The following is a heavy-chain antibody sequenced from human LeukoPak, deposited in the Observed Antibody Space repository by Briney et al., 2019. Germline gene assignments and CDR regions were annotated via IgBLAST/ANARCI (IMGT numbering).Heavy chain of an antibody. J-gene: IGHJ6*03. CDR3: ARDYYYGSGTRGYYYLDT. V-gene: IGHV3-48*01. D-gene: IGHD3-10*01. Sequence: GGSLSHSCAASGFTFSSYSMNWVRQAPGKGLEWVSYINNIGSAIYYADSVKGRFTISRDNAKNSLYLQMNSLRAEDTAVYYCARDYYYGSGTRGYYYLDTRGPGTTVTVSS. CDR1: GFTFSSYS. CDR2: INNIGSAI.